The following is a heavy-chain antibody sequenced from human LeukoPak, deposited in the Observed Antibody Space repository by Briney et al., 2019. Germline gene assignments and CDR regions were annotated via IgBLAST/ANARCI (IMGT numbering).Heavy chain of an antibody. V-gene: IGHV3-48*03. Sequence: PGGSLRLSCAASGFTCSSYEMNWLRQAPGKGLEWVSYISSSGSTIYYADSVKGRFTISRDNAKNSLYLQMNSPRAEDTAVYYCARLSRDGYAFDYWGQGTLVTVSS. J-gene: IGHJ4*02. CDR3: ARLSRDGYAFDY. CDR2: ISSSGSTI. D-gene: IGHD5-24*01. CDR1: GFTCSSYE.